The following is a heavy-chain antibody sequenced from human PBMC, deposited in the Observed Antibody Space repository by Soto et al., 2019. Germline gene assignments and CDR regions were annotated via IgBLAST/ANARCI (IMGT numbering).Heavy chain of an antibody. J-gene: IGHJ4*02. CDR3: ARGPATAPDAY. V-gene: IGHV1-46*01. CDR2: INPSGGTT. CDR1: GYIFTSYY. Sequence: QVQLAQSGTEVKKPGASVKVSCKTSGYIFTSYYIHWVRQAPGQGLEWMGIINPSGGTTTYAQKCQGRVTRTRDTSTSTGYRELSSLRSEDTAVYYCARGPATAPDAYWGLGTLVTVSS. D-gene: IGHD2-2*01.